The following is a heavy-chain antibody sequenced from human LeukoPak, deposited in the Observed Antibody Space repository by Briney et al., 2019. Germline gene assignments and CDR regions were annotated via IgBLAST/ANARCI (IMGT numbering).Heavy chain of an antibody. J-gene: IGHJ4*02. Sequence: SQTLSLTCAVSGGSISSGGYSWSWIRQPPGKGLEWIGYIYHSGSTYYNPSLKSRVTISVDRSENQFSLKLSSVTAADTAVYYCARVIQLWYFDYWGQGTLATVSS. CDR2: IYHSGST. CDR3: ARVIQLWYFDY. D-gene: IGHD5-18*01. CDR1: GGSISSGGYS. V-gene: IGHV4-30-2*01.